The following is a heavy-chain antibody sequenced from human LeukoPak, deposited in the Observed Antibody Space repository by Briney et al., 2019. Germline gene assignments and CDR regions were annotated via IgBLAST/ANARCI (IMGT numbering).Heavy chain of an antibody. CDR2: FNPDSGGT. Sequence: ASVKVSCKASGYIFTGYYMHWVRQAPGQGLEWMGWFNPDSGGTNYAQKFQGRVTMTRDTSISTAYMELSRLRSDDTAVYYCARVDDRGHYYDSSGPRKLFDYWGQGTLVTVSS. CDR1: GYIFTGYY. J-gene: IGHJ4*02. D-gene: IGHD3-22*01. V-gene: IGHV1-2*02. CDR3: ARVDDRGHYYDSSGPRKLFDY.